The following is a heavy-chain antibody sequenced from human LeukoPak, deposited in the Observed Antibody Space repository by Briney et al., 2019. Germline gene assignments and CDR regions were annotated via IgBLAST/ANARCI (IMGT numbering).Heavy chain of an antibody. CDR2: INSDGSST. V-gene: IGHV3-74*01. CDR3: AREIGYCSGGSCEGYYYGMDV. D-gene: IGHD2-15*01. J-gene: IGHJ6*04. Sequence: PGGSLRLSCAASGFTFSSYWTHWVRQAPGKGLVWVSRINSDGSSTSYADSVKGRFTISRDNAKNTLYLQMNSLRAEDTAVYYCAREIGYCSGGSCEGYYYGMDVWGKGTTVTVSS. CDR1: GFTFSSYW.